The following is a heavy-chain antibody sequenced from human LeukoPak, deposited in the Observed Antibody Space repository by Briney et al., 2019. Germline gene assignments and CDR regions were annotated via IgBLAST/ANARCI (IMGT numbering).Heavy chain of an antibody. D-gene: IGHD3-22*01. CDR2: IYYSGST. Sequence: SETLCLTCTVSGGSIGSSSYYWGWIRQPPGKGLEWIGSIYYSGSTYYNPSLKSRVTISVDTSKNQFSLKLSSVTAADTAVYYCARVPLYYYDSSGSTDLDYWGQGTLVTVSS. J-gene: IGHJ4*02. CDR1: GGSIGSSSYY. CDR3: ARVPLYYYDSSGSTDLDY. V-gene: IGHV4-39*01.